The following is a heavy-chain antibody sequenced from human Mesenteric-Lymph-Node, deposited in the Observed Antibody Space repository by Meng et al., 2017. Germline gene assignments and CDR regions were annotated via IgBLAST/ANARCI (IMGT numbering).Heavy chain of an antibody. CDR1: GFTFSSYW. Sequence: GESLKISCAASGFTFSSYWMHWVRQAPGQGLEWMGWINPNSGGTNYAQKFQGRVTMTRDTSISTAYMELSRLRSDDTAVYYCAREGYYDSSGYYYVRGSDAFDIWGQGTMVTVSS. D-gene: IGHD3-22*01. V-gene: IGHV1-2*02. CDR2: INPNSGGT. J-gene: IGHJ3*02. CDR3: AREGYYDSSGYYYVRGSDAFDI.